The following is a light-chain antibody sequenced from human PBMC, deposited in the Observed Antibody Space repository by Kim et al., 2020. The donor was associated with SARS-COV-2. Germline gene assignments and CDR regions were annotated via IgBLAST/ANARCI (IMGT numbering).Light chain of an antibody. J-gene: IGLJ1*01. V-gene: IGLV1-44*01. CDR3: AAWDDSLNGHV. Sequence: GQGVTISCSGSSSNIGSNNVNWYQQLPGTAPELLIYTNNQRPSGVPDRFSGSKSGTAASLAISGLQSEDEADYYCAAWDDSLNGHVFGTGTKVTVL. CDR1: SSNIGSNN. CDR2: TNN.